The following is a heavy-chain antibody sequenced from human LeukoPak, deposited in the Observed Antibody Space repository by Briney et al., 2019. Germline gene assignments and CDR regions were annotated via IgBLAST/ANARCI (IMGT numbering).Heavy chain of an antibody. Sequence: SETLSLTCAVYGGSSSGHYWSWIRQSPGKGLEWIGEINHSGITNYNPSLKSRVTISVDTSKNQFSLKLSSVTAADTAVYYCTYSGSYYPDYWGQGTLVTVSS. D-gene: IGHD1-26*01. CDR3: TYSGSYYPDY. CDR1: GGSSSGHY. J-gene: IGHJ4*02. V-gene: IGHV4-34*01. CDR2: INHSGIT.